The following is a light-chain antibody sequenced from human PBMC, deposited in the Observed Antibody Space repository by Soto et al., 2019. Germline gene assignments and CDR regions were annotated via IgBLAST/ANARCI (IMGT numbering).Light chain of an antibody. J-gene: IGKJ1*01. V-gene: IGKV3D-20*02. CDR3: QQRSNWPWT. Sequence: PGEGATLSFRASQSVSSSYIAWYQQRPGQTPSLLIYGASTRATGIPDRFSGSGSGTDFTLTISSLEPEDFAVYYCQQRSNWPWTFGQGTKVDIK. CDR1: QSVSSSY. CDR2: GAS.